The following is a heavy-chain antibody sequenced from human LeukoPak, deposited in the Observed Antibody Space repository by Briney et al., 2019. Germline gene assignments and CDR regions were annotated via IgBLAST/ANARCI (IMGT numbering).Heavy chain of an antibody. V-gene: IGHV3-48*03. J-gene: IGHJ4*02. CDR2: ISSSGSTI. CDR1: GFTFSSYE. D-gene: IGHD6-19*01. Sequence: GGSLRLSCAASGFTFSSYEMNWVRQAPGKGLEWVSYISSSGSTIYYADSVKGRFTISRDNAKNSLYLQMNSLRREDTAVYYCARDNGSGWYYFDYWGQGTLATVSS. CDR3: ARDNGSGWYYFDY.